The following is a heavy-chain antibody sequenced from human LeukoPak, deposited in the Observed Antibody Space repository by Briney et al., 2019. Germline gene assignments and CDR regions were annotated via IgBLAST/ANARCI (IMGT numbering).Heavy chain of an antibody. J-gene: IGHJ4*02. CDR3: ARDGPNTSPVGDY. CDR2: ITPIFGTA. D-gene: IGHD4-23*01. Sequence: SVKVSCTASGGTFSSYAISWVRQAPGQGLEWMGGITPIFGTANYAQKFQGRVTITADESTSTAYMELSSLRSEDTAVYYCARDGPNTSPVGDYWGQGTLVTVSS. CDR1: GGTFSSYA. V-gene: IGHV1-69*01.